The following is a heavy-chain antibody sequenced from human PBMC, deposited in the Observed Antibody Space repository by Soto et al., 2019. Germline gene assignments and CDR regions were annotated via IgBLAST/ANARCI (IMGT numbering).Heavy chain of an antibody. J-gene: IGHJ4*02. Sequence: QVQLVQSGAEVKKPGSSVKVSCKASGYTFSSFDIIWVRQATGQGLEWMGWMNPKSGYTGYAQNFQGSVTMSRNTSISTAYMELSRLKSEDTPVYFCARGSYYDIFTGHSARSSNADSWGQGTLVTVSS. CDR2: MNPKSGYT. CDR1: GYTFSSFD. D-gene: IGHD3-9*01. CDR3: ARGSYYDIFTGHSARSSNADS. V-gene: IGHV1-8*01.